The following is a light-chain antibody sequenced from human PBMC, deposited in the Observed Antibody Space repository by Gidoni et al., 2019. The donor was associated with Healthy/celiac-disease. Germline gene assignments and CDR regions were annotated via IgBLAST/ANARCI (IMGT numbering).Light chain of an antibody. J-gene: IGKJ1*01. V-gene: IGKV1-39*01. CDR3: QQSYSTPVT. CDR1: QSISSY. CDR2: AAS. Sequence: DIQLSQYPASLSASPGDRVTITCRASQSISSYLNWYQQKPGKAPKLLIYAASSLQSGVPSRFSGSGSGTEFTLTIGSLQSEDFATYYCQQSYSTPVTFGQGTKVEIK.